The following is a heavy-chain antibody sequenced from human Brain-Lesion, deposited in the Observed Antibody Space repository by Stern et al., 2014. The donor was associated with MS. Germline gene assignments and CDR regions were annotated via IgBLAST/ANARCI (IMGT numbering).Heavy chain of an antibody. Sequence: EVQLVESGGDLVQPGGSLGLSCAAFGFTFDDYAMHWVRPAPGKGLGWAAGISWNSGTIGYADSVKGRFTTSRDNAYSSLYLQMNSLRPEDTALYYCARDITGSSAYFAYWGQGTLVTVSS. J-gene: IGHJ4*02. V-gene: IGHV3-9*01. CDR3: ARDITGSSAYFAY. CDR2: ISWNSGTI. CDR1: GFTFDDYA. D-gene: IGHD1-14*01.